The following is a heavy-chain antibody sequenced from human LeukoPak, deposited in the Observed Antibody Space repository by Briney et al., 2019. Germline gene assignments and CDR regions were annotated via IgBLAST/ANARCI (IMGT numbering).Heavy chain of an antibody. V-gene: IGHV4-38-2*01. D-gene: IGHD2-2*01. CDR2: IYLSGST. Sequence: PSETLSLTCAVSDYSISGGYYWGWIRQPPGKGLEWIGTIYLSGSTYYNPSLKSRVTISVDTSKNQFSLKLTSVTAADTAVYYCARVRGYCSSTICYRYYFDYWGQGTLVTVSS. CDR1: DYSISGGYY. CDR3: ARVRGYCSSTICYRYYFDY. J-gene: IGHJ4*02.